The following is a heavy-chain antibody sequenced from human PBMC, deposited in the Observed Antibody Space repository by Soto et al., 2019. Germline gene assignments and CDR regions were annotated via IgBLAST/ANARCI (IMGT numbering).Heavy chain of an antibody. CDR1: GGTFSSYA. Sequence: QVQLVQSGAEVKKPGSSVKVSCKASGGTFSSYAISWVRQAPGQGLEWMGGIIPIFGTANYAQKFQGRVTITADESTSTAYMELSSLRSEDTAVYYCARDGRSIDTAMVTGYFDYWGQGTLVTVSS. CDR3: ARDGRSIDTAMVTGYFDY. J-gene: IGHJ4*02. CDR2: IIPIFGTA. V-gene: IGHV1-69*01. D-gene: IGHD5-18*01.